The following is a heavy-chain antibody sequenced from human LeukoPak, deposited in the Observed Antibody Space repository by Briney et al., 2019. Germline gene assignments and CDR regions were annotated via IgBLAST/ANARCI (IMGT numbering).Heavy chain of an antibody. D-gene: IGHD2-15*01. CDR2: ISSGGGGT. J-gene: IGHJ4*02. Sequence: PGGSLRLSCAASGFTFSSYAMNWVRQAPGKGLEWVSAISSGGGGTYYADSVKGRFTISRDNSKNTLYLQKNSLRAEDTAVYYCARDPHIAVVGYYFDFWGQGTLVTVSS. CDR3: ARDPHIAVVGYYFDF. V-gene: IGHV3-23*01. CDR1: GFTFSSYA.